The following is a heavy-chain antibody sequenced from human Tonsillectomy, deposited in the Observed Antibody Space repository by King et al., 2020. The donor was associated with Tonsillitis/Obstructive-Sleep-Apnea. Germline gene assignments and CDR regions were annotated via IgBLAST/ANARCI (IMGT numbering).Heavy chain of an antibody. V-gene: IGHV1-18*01. CDR1: GFSFTSYG. CDR2: ISAYNANT. CDR3: VRDVPCWGRGNPPNTFDI. J-gene: IGHJ3*02. Sequence: QLVQSGAEVKKPGASVKVSCKASGFSFTSYGISWVRQAPGQGLEWMGWISAYNANTNYAQKVQGRVTMTTDTSTSTADMELTSLRSDDTAVYYCVRDVPCWGRGNPPNTFDIWGQGTMVSVSS. D-gene: IGHD4-23*01.